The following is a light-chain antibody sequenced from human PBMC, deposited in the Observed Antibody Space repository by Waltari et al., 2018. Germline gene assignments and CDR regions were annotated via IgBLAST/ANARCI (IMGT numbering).Light chain of an antibody. CDR3: CSYAGSYVV. CDR1: SSAVGSNTL. J-gene: IGLJ2*01. V-gene: IGLV2-23*01. Sequence: QSALTQPAPVSGSPGQSITISCTGTSSAVGSNTLVPWDPQHPGKVPKLRIYEGSKQPSGVSNRYSGSKSGNTASLTISGLQAEDEADYYCCSYAGSYVVFGGGTKLTVL. CDR2: EGS.